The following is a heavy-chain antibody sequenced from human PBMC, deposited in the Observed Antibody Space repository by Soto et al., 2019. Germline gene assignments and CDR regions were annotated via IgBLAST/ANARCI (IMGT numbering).Heavy chain of an antibody. Sequence: GGSLRLSCTASGFTFGDYAVSWFRQAPGKGLEWVGFIRSKVHGGTTEYAASVQGRFTISRDNSKGIAYLQMNSLQTEDSGVYYCIGSFPFWGQGTLVTVSS. CDR3: IGSFPF. CDR1: GFTFGDYA. V-gene: IGHV3-49*03. D-gene: IGHD3-10*01. J-gene: IGHJ4*02. CDR2: IRSKVHGGTT.